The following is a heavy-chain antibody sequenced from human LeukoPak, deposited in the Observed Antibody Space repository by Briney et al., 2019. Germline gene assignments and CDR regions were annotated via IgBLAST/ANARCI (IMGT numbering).Heavy chain of an antibody. CDR1: GGSVSSGSYY. D-gene: IGHD2-21*02. Sequence: PSETLSLTCAVSGGSVSSGSYYWSWLRQPPGKGLEWIGYIYYSGSTNYNPSLKSRVTISVDTSKNQFSLKLSSVTAADTAVYYCARGTYCGGDCYSSVSDFDYWGQGTLVTVSS. CDR3: ARGTYCGGDCYSSVSDFDY. CDR2: IYYSGST. J-gene: IGHJ4*02. V-gene: IGHV4-61*01.